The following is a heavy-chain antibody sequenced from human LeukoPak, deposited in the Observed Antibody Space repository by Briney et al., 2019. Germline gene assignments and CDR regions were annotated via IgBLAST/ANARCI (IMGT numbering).Heavy chain of an antibody. D-gene: IGHD4-11*01. CDR1: GYTFTSYD. CDR3: ARSHDYSNTD. CDR2: MNPSSGNT. J-gene: IGHJ4*02. Sequence: ASVKVSCKASGYTFTSYDINWVRQATGQGLEWMGWMNPSSGNTGYAQKFQGRVTITRNTSISTAYMELSSLRSEDTAVYYCARSHDYSNTDWGQGTLVTVSS. V-gene: IGHV1-8*03.